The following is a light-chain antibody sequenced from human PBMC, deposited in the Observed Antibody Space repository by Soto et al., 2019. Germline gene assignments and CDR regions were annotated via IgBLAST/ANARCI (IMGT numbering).Light chain of an antibody. CDR2: DAS. Sequence: IVLPQSPTTLSLSPGARANLYCGASQNVNNWLAWYTPKPGQAPRLVIYDASRRATGIPARFRGSGSGTDGTLTISRLEPEEAAVDYCQHRNDWPLTVGGGTQVDIK. CDR3: QHRNDWPLT. J-gene: IGKJ4*01. V-gene: IGKV3-11*01. CDR1: QNVNNW.